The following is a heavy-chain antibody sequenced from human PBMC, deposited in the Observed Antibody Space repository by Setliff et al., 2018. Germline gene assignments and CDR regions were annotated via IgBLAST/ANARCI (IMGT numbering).Heavy chain of an antibody. V-gene: IGHV3-23*01. CDR3: NSRITVLRGVTVL. CDR2: ISRESFDI. D-gene: IGHD3-10*01. J-gene: IGHJ4*02. Sequence: GGSLRLSCVASGFNFRTYSMSWARQAPGKGLEWVSAISRESFDIYYAGSVEGRFTISRDNSKNTLYLQMNSLKTEDTALYYCNSRITVLRGVTVLWGQGTLVTVSS. CDR1: GFNFRTYS.